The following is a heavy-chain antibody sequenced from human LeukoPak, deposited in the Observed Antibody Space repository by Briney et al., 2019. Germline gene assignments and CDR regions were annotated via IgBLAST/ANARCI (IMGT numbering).Heavy chain of an antibody. J-gene: IGHJ3*02. CDR3: ARVPAGVIGMKDAFDI. D-gene: IGHD3-16*02. CDR1: GFTFSSYE. CDR2: ITSSSSYI. Sequence: GGSLRLSCAASGFTFSSYEMNWVRQAPGKGLEWVSSITSSSSYIYYADSVKGRFTISRHNAKNSLYLQMNSLRAEDTAVYYCARVPAGVIGMKDAFDIWGQGTMVTVSS. V-gene: IGHV3-21*01.